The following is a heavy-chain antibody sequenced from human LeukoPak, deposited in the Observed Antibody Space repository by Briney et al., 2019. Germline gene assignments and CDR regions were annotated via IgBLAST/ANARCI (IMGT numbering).Heavy chain of an antibody. V-gene: IGHV3-48*03. CDR1: GFTFSSYE. CDR3: ARDGYNLDAFDI. D-gene: IGHD5-24*01. Sequence: GGSLRLSCAASGFTFSSYEMNWVRQAPGKGLEWISDISPSGRTMSYADSVKGRFTISRDNAKNSLYMQMNSLRAEDTAVFYCARDGYNLDAFDIWGQGTMVTVSS. J-gene: IGHJ3*02. CDR2: ISPSGRTM.